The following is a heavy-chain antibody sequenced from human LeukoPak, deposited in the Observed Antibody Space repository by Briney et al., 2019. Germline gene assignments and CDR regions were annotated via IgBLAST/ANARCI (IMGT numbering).Heavy chain of an antibody. CDR1: GFTFSSYA. CDR2: ISGSGGST. V-gene: IGHV3-23*01. J-gene: IGHJ4*02. D-gene: IGHD3-10*01. CDR3: AKAVATGPYYYGSGNY. Sequence: SGGSLRLSCAASGFTFSSYAMSWVRQAPGKGLEWVSAISGSGGSTYYADSVKGRFTISRDNSKNTLYLQMNSLRAEDTAVYYCAKAVATGPYYYGSGNYWGQGTLVTVSS.